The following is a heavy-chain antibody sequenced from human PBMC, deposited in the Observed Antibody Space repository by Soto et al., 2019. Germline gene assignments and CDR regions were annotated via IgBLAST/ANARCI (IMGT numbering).Heavy chain of an antibody. D-gene: IGHD2-2*01. CDR3: AKDYNVVIEAGSHGYFDY. V-gene: IGHV3-23*01. J-gene: IGHJ4*02. CDR1: GFTFCNYA. Sequence: GGSLRLSCAASGFTFCNYAMSWVRQAPGRGLEWVAAISGSGGSTYYADSVKGRFTISRDNSKSTLFLQVNSLRAEDTAVYYCAKDYNVVIEAGSHGYFDYWGQGTLVTVSS. CDR2: ISGSGGST.